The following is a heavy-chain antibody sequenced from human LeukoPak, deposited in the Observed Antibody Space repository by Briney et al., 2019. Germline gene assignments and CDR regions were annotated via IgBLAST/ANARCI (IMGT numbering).Heavy chain of an antibody. Sequence: GGSLRLSCAASGFTFTSYAMSWGRQAPGKGLEWVSDISGSGGSTYYADSVKGRFTTSRDNSKNTLYLQMNSLRAEDTAVYYCAKDLAFGVAHWGQGNVVTVSS. D-gene: IGHD3-16*01. CDR1: GFTFTSYA. J-gene: IGHJ4*02. CDR3: AKDLAFGVAH. V-gene: IGHV3-23*01. CDR2: ISGSGGST.